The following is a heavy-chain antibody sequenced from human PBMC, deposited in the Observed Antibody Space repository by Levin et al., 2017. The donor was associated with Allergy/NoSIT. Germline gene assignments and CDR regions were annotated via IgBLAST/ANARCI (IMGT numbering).Heavy chain of an antibody. Sequence: GESLKISCAASGFSVSNHYMTWVRQGPGKGLECFSVIYSDGSTYYADSVRGRFTISRDSFRNTLSLQMNSLRDDDTAVYYCTKGHYSGVYQWGQGTLVTVSS. J-gene: IGHJ4*02. V-gene: IGHV3-53*01. CDR2: IYSDGST. CDR3: TKGHYSGVYQ. CDR1: GFSVSNHY. D-gene: IGHD2-2*01.